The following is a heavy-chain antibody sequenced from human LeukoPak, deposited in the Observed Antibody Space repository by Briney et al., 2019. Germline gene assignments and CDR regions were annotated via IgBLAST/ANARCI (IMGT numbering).Heavy chain of an antibody. CDR1: GFTFSDYS. V-gene: IGHV3-21*04. D-gene: IGHD3-22*01. CDR2: ISSGSRSM. J-gene: IGHJ4*02. CDR3: AKTQGYYDC. Sequence: GGSLRLSCATSGFTFSDYSMNWVRQAPGKGLEWVSSISSGSRSMYYADSVKGRFTISRDNAKNSLYLQMNSLRVEDTAVYYCAKTQGYYDCWGQGTLVTVSS.